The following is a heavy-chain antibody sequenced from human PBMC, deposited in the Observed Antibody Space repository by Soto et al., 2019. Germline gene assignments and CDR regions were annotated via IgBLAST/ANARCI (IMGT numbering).Heavy chain of an antibody. D-gene: IGHD3-10*01. CDR3: ARGNYISRWSPGYLDV. Sequence: EVELATSGGGVAQPGRSLRLTCAGSGFRFDDYVMYWVRQAPGKGLEWVEGISWNSNRVAYGESVEGRFTIARDNAKKSVFLQMDSLRGEDTAIYFCARGNYISRWSPGYLDVWGTGVTVTVSS. CDR2: ISWNSNRV. V-gene: IGHV3-9*01. CDR1: GFRFDDYV. J-gene: IGHJ6*03.